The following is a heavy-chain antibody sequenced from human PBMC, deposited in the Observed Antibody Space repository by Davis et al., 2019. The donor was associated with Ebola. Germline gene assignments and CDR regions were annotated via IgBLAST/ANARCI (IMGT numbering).Heavy chain of an antibody. CDR2: ISAYNGNT. V-gene: IGHV1-18*01. Sequence: ASVKVSCKASGYTFTSYGISWVRQAPGQGLEWMGWISAYNGNTNYAQKLQGRVTMTTDTSTSTAYMELRSLRSEDTAVYYCARDRIVVVVAATQAYYYYGMDVWGQGTTVTVSS. D-gene: IGHD2-15*01. CDR1: GYTFTSYG. J-gene: IGHJ6*02. CDR3: ARDRIVVVVAATQAYYYYGMDV.